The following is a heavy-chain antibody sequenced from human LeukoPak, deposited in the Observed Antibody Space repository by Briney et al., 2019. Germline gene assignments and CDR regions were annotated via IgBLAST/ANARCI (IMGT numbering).Heavy chain of an antibody. J-gene: IGHJ4*02. Sequence: GGSLRLSCEASGFTLSSFGMHWVRQAPGKGLEWVAFIRNDGSKKYYADSVKGRFTISRENSKNTLYLQMNSLRAEDTAVYYCAKGSGSSLGIDYWGQGTLVTVSS. CDR2: IRNDGSKK. D-gene: IGHD5-18*01. V-gene: IGHV3-30*02. CDR1: GFTLSSFG. CDR3: AKGSGSSLGIDY.